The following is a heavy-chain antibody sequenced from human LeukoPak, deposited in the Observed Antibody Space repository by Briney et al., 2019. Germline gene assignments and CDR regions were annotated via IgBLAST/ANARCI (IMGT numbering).Heavy chain of an antibody. Sequence: SGTLSLTCTVSGASISTRNWWNWVRQPPGKGLEWIGEMYHSGSINYNPSLKSRATISVDISKNQFSLRLNSVTAADTAVYYCARERAAGTTVIDYWGQGTLVTVSS. D-gene: IGHD6-13*01. CDR2: MYHSGSI. CDR1: GASISTRNW. J-gene: IGHJ4*02. V-gene: IGHV4-4*02. CDR3: ARERAAGTTVIDY.